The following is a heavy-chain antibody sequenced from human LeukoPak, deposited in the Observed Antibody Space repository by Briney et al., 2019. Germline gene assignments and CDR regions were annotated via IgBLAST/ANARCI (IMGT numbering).Heavy chain of an antibody. Sequence: PSETLSLTCTVSGGSISSSSYYWGWIRQPPGKGLEWIGSIYYSGSTYYNPSLKSRVTISVDTSKNQFSLKLSSVTAADTAVYYCAREGGDPNLFDYWGQGTLVTVSS. D-gene: IGHD1-14*01. CDR3: AREGGDPNLFDY. V-gene: IGHV4-39*02. CDR2: IYYSGST. J-gene: IGHJ4*02. CDR1: GGSISSSSYY.